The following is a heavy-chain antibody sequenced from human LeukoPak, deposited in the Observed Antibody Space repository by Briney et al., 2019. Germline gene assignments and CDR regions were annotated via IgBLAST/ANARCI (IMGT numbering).Heavy chain of an antibody. V-gene: IGHV3-30-3*01. D-gene: IGHD5-12*01. J-gene: IGHJ4*02. CDR2: ISYDGSKK. CDR1: GFTFSNYA. CDR3: ARGWLDRPDY. Sequence: PGGSLRLSCAASGFTFSNYAMHWVRQAPGKGLEWVAVISYDGSKKYYADSVKGRFTISRDSSKNSLYLQMNSLRAEDTAIFYCARGWLDRPDYWGQGTLVTVSS.